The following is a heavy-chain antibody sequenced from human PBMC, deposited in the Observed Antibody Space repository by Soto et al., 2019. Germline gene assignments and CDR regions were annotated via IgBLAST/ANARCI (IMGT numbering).Heavy chain of an antibody. CDR2: IDPTDSYI. V-gene: IGHV5-10-1*01. Sequence: PGESLKISCRGSGYSFTTYWIIWVRQMPGKGLEWMGRIDPTDSYINYSPSFQGHVTISADKSISTAYLQWSSLKASDTAMYYCARQRDYVPDVWGQGTTVTVSS. J-gene: IGHJ6*02. D-gene: IGHD3-10*02. CDR1: GYSFTTYW. CDR3: ARQRDYVPDV.